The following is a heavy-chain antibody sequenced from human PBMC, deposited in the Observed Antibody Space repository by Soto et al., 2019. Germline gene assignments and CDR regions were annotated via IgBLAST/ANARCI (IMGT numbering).Heavy chain of an antibody. CDR2: LYTDDRT. CDR3: VGAAPGD. Sequence: LRLSCAASGFIVSNKHMGWVRQAPGKGLESVSILYTDDRTYYAGSVKGRFTISRDNSKNTVSLQMNGLRDEDTAMYYCVGAAPGDWGQGTPVTVSS. V-gene: IGHV3-53*05. D-gene: IGHD3-16*01. J-gene: IGHJ4*02. CDR1: GFIVSNKH.